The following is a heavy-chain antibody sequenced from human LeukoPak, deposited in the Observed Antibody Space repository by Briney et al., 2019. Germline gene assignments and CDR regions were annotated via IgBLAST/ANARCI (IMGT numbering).Heavy chain of an antibody. Sequence: PSETLSLTCTVSGYSISSGYYWGWIRQPPGKGLEWIGSIYHSGSTYYNPSLDSRVTISVDTSKNQFSLKLSSVTAADTAVYYCARDYLGGNPDAFDIWGQGTMVTVSS. V-gene: IGHV4-38-2*02. D-gene: IGHD4-23*01. J-gene: IGHJ3*02. CDR3: ARDYLGGNPDAFDI. CDR2: IYHSGST. CDR1: GYSISSGYY.